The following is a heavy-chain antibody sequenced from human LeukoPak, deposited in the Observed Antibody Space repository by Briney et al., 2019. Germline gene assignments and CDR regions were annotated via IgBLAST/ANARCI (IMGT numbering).Heavy chain of an antibody. V-gene: IGHV4-4*02. CDR2: IYHGGST. CDR3: ASPSGASSW. D-gene: IGHD3-10*01. Sequence: SSETLSLTCAVSGASIDSNIWWSWVRQPPGKGLEWIGDIYHGGSTNYNPSLKSRVTISVDKSKNQFSLNLRSMTAADTAVYYCASPSGASSWWGQGTLVTVSS. CDR1: GASIDSNIW. J-gene: IGHJ4*02.